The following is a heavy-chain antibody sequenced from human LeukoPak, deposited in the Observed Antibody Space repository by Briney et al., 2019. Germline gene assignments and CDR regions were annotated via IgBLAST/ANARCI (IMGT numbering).Heavy chain of an antibody. Sequence: GGSLRLSCAASGFTFSSYWMSWVRQAPGKGLEWVANIKQDGSEKYYVDSVKGRFTISRDNAKNSLYLQMNSLRAEDTAVYYCASLSGSHRLIAFDIWGQGTMVTVSS. CDR1: GFTFSSYW. V-gene: IGHV3-7*01. D-gene: IGHD1-26*01. CDR3: ASLSGSHRLIAFDI. J-gene: IGHJ3*02. CDR2: IKQDGSEK.